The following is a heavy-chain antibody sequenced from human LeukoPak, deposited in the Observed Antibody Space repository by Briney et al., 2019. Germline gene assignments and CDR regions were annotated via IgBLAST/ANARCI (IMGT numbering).Heavy chain of an antibody. CDR3: ASGLIAAAGVGTWFDP. CDR2: INHSGST. D-gene: IGHD6-13*01. J-gene: IGHJ5*02. Sequence: KTSETLSLTCAVYGGSFSGYYWSWLRQPPGKGLEWLGEINHSGSTNYNPSLKGRVTISVDTSKNKFSLKLSSVTAADTAVYYCASGLIAAAGVGTWFDPWGQGTLVTVSS. V-gene: IGHV4-34*01. CDR1: GGSFSGYY.